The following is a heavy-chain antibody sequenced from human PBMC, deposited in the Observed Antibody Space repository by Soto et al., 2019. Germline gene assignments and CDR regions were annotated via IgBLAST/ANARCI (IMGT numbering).Heavy chain of an antibody. D-gene: IGHD3-10*01. CDR2: INGDGSST. CDR1: GFTFSSYW. J-gene: IGHJ4*02. CDR3: ARGRQYGYYVDY. Sequence: GGSLRLSCASSGFTFSSYWMHWVRQAPGKGLVWVSRINGDGSSTNYADSVKGRFTISRDNAKNTLYLQMNSLRAEDTAVYYCARGRQYGYYVDYWGQGTLVTVSS. V-gene: IGHV3-74*01.